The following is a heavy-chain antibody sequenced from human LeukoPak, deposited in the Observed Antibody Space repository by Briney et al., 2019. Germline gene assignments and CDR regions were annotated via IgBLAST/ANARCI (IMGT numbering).Heavy chain of an antibody. CDR3: AIINHPDGRVY. D-gene: IGHD5-24*01. J-gene: IGHJ4*02. CDR1: GYRFSAYW. Sequence: GESLKISRKGSGYRFSAYWIAWVRQMPGKGLEWTAIIYAGNSDAKYSPSFQGQVSISTDRSISTAYLHWSSLKASDTAIYYCAIINHPDGRVYWGQGTLVTVSS. V-gene: IGHV5-51*01. CDR2: IYAGNSDA.